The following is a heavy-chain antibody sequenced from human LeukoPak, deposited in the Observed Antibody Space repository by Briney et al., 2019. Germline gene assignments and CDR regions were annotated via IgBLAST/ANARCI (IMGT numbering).Heavy chain of an antibody. D-gene: IGHD4-23*01. CDR3: ARDLGGQRRAFDI. CDR2: ISYDGSNK. Sequence: GGSLRLSCAASGFTFSSYAMHWVRQAPGKGLEWVAVISYDGSNKYYADSVKGRFTISRDNSKNTLYLQMNSLRAEDTAVYYCARDLGGQRRAFDIWGQGTMVTVSS. J-gene: IGHJ3*02. V-gene: IGHV3-30-3*01. CDR1: GFTFSSYA.